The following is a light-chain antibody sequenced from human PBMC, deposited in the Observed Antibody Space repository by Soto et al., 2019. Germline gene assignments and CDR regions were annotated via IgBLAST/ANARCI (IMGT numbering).Light chain of an antibody. Sequence: EIVMTQSPATLSVSPGERATLFCRASQSISSNLAWYQQKAGQAPRLLIYGTSTRATGIPARFSGSGSGTEFTLTISSLQSEDFAVYYCQQYSNWPPLTFGGGTKVEIK. J-gene: IGKJ4*01. CDR1: QSISSN. CDR3: QQYSNWPPLT. V-gene: IGKV3-15*01. CDR2: GTS.